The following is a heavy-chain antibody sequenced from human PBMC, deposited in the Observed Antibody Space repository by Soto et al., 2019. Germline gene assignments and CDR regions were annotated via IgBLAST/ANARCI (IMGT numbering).Heavy chain of an antibody. Sequence: LSLTWTASGGSISSFYWSWIRQPAGKGLEWIGRIYSGGRNNYNPSLKSRVTMSVDTSKNQFSLRLSSVTAADTAMYYCARGSSRWDYWGQGTLVTVSS. D-gene: IGHD6-13*01. CDR1: GGSISSFY. J-gene: IGHJ4*02. V-gene: IGHV4-4*07. CDR3: ARGSSRWDY. CDR2: IYSGGRN.